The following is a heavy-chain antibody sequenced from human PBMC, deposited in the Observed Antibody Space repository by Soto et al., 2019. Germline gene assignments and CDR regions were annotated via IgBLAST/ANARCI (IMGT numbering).Heavy chain of an antibody. CDR2: ISSNGVGT. Sequence: GGSLRLSCAASGFTLSGYAMDWVRQAPGEGLEYVSGISSNGVGTYYANSVQGRFTISRDNSKNTVYLQMGSLRPEDMAVYYCARRARPDFYYMDVWGKGTTVTVSS. CDR3: ARRARPDFYYMDV. J-gene: IGHJ6*03. V-gene: IGHV3-64*01. D-gene: IGHD6-6*01. CDR1: GFTLSGYA.